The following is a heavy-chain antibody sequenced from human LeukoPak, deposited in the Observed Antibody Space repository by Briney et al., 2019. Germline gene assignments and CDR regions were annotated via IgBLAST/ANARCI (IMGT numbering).Heavy chain of an antibody. D-gene: IGHD4-17*01. CDR3: ARDLSYGLDH. CDR2: INSDGSST. Sequence: GGSLRLSCAASGFTFSTYWMHWVRQAPGKGLVWVSRINSDGSSTTYTDSVKGRLTISRDKAKNTLSLQMNSLRAVDTAVYYCARDLSYGLDHWGQGTLVTVSS. J-gene: IGHJ4*02. V-gene: IGHV3-74*03. CDR1: GFTFSTYW.